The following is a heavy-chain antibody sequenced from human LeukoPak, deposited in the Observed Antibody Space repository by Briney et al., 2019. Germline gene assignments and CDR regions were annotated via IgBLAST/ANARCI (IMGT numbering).Heavy chain of an antibody. J-gene: IGHJ4*02. CDR1: RYTFTDYY. CDR3: AILAYCGGDCYRSTSSD. D-gene: IGHD2-21*01. Sequence: ATVKISCKVSRYTFTDYYMHWVQQAPGKGLEWMGLVDPEDGETIYAEKFQGRVTITANTSTDTAYMELSSLRSEDTAVYYCAILAYCGGDCYRSTSSDWGQGTLVIVSS. CDR2: VDPEDGET. V-gene: IGHV1-69-2*01.